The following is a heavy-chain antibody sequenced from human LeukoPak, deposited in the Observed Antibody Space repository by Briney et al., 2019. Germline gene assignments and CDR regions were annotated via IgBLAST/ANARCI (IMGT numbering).Heavy chain of an antibody. CDR2: IIPIFGTA. J-gene: IGHJ6*03. Sequence: EASVKVSCKASGGTFSSYAISWVRQAPGQGLEWMGGIIPIFGTANYAQKFQGRVTITTDESTSTAYMELSSLRSEDTAVYYCARVPGDRITIFGVPIDYYMDVWGKGTTVTVSS. V-gene: IGHV1-69*05. D-gene: IGHD3-3*01. CDR3: ARVPGDRITIFGVPIDYYMDV. CDR1: GGTFSSYA.